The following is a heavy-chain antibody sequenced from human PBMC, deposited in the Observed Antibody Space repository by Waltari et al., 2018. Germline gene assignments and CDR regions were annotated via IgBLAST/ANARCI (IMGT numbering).Heavy chain of an antibody. CDR1: GGSISSYY. CDR3: AREDYYGSGSYSRRYYYYYMDV. Sequence: QVQLQASGPGLVKPSETLYLTCTVSGGSISSYYCSWIRQPPGKGLEWIGYIYYSGSTNYNPSLKSRVTISVDTSKNQFSLKLSSVTAADTAVYYCAREDYYGSGSYSRRYYYYYMDVRGKGTTVTVSS. V-gene: IGHV4-59*01. J-gene: IGHJ6*03. CDR2: IYYSGST. D-gene: IGHD3-10*01.